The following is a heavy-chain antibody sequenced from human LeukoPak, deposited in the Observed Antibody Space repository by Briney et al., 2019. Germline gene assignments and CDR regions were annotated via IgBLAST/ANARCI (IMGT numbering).Heavy chain of an antibody. V-gene: IGHV1-46*01. CDR2: INPSGYRA. Sequence: GASVTVSCKASGYTFTNYNMHWVRQAPGQGLEWMGPINPSGYRANFAQKFQGRVTMTSDTSTSTVYMELSSLRSEDTAVYYCARLTSTSWYECFDYWGQGTLVTVSS. J-gene: IGHJ4*02. CDR3: ARLTSTSWYECFDY. CDR1: GYTFTNYN. D-gene: IGHD6-13*01.